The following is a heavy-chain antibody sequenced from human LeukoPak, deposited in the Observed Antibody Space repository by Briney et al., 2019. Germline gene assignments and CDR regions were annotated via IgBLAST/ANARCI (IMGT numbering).Heavy chain of an antibody. CDR1: GFTFSDYY. V-gene: IGHV3-11*01. CDR2: ISSSGGAI. J-gene: IGHJ4*02. Sequence: GGSLRPSCAASGFTFSDYYMNWIRQAPGKGLEWVSYISSSGGAIYYADSVKGRFTISRDDSKNTLYLQMNSLKTEDTAVYYCTTLSIVVVVAASDYWGQGTLVTVSS. D-gene: IGHD2-15*01. CDR3: TTLSIVVVVAASDY.